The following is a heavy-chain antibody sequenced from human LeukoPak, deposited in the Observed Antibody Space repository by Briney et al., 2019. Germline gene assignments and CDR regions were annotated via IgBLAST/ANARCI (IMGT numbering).Heavy chain of an antibody. J-gene: IGHJ6*02. CDR3: AREGVTAAAESYYYYGMDV. D-gene: IGHD6-13*01. Sequence: SVKVSCTASGGTFSSYAISWVRQAPGQGLEWMGGIIPIFGTANYAQKFQGRVTITADESTSTAYMELSSLRSEDTAVYYCAREGVTAAAESYYYYGMDVWGQGTTVTVSS. CDR1: GGTFSSYA. V-gene: IGHV1-69*13. CDR2: IIPIFGTA.